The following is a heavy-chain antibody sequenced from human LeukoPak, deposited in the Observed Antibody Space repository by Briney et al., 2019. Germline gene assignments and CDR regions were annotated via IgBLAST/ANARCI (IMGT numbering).Heavy chain of an antibody. Sequence: SVKVSCKASGDTFSSYAISWVRQAPGQGLEWMGGIIPNFGTANYAQKFQGRVTITADESTSTAYMELSSLRSEDTAVYYCARGGHPSFPDGWNPGAFDIWGQGTMVTVSS. CDR2: IIPNFGTA. J-gene: IGHJ3*02. CDR3: ARGGHPSFPDGWNPGAFDI. V-gene: IGHV1-69*13. D-gene: IGHD1-1*01. CDR1: GDTFSSYA.